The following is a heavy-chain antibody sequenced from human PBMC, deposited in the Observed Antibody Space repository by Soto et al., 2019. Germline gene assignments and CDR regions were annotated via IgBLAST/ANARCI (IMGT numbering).Heavy chain of an antibody. CDR1: GFTFSRYP. D-gene: IGHD3-3*01. Sequence: QVQLVESGGGVVQPGRSLRLSCAASGFTFSRYPMHWVRQAPGKGLEWVALISFDGRNKYYADSVKGRFTISRDNSKNTLYLRVNSLRTEDTAVDYCARVQCVVVIITQVGLDYGGQGTLVTVSS. CDR2: ISFDGRNK. V-gene: IGHV3-30*04. J-gene: IGHJ4*02. CDR3: ARVQCVVVIITQVGLDY.